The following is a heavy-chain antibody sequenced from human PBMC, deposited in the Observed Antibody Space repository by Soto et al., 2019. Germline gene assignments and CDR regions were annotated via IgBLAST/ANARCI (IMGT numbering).Heavy chain of an antibody. CDR3: AREGGYCTNGVCFDAFYI. D-gene: IGHD2-8*01. V-gene: IGHV1-2*04. J-gene: IGHJ3*02. CDR1: GYTFTGFP. CDR2: INPHSGGT. Sequence: GASVKVSRTAPGYTFTGFPMHWVRPAPGQGLEWMGWINPHSGGTNYAQKFQGWVTMTRDTSISTAYMELSRLRSDDKAVYYCAREGGYCTNGVCFDAFYIWGQGTMVSV.